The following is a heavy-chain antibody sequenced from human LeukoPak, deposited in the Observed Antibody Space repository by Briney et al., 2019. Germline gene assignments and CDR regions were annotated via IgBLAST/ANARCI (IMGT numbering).Heavy chain of an antibody. Sequence: PSETLPLTCAVYGGSFSGYYWSWIRQPPGKGLEWIGEINHSGSTNYNPSLKSRVTISVDTSKNQFSLKLSSVTAADTAVYYCARSVWGSGSYSGSDYWGQGTLVTVSS. V-gene: IGHV4-34*01. D-gene: IGHD3-10*01. CDR1: GGSFSGYY. CDR3: ARSVWGSGSYSGSDY. CDR2: INHSGST. J-gene: IGHJ4*02.